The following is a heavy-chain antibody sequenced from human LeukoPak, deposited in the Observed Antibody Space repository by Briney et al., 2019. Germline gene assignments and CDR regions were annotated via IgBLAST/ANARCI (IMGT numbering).Heavy chain of an antibody. CDR3: ASQSYARFDP. J-gene: IGHJ5*02. CDR2: IQPDGSEQ. D-gene: IGHD3-16*01. Sequence: GSLRLSCAASGFTFSSNWMSWVRQAPGKGLERVGNIQPDGSEQYPVDSVKGRFTISRDNARNSLFLQMNSLRVEDTAVYYCASQSYARFDPWGQGTLVTVSS. CDR1: GFTFSSNW. V-gene: IGHV3-7*01.